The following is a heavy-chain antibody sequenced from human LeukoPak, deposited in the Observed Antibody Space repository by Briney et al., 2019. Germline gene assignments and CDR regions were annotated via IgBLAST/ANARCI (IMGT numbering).Heavy chain of an antibody. Sequence: GESLKISCKGSGYTFTNFWVAWVRQTPGKGLEWMGIIYPGDSDTRYSPSFQGQVTISADKSISTAYLQWSSLKASDTATYYCARLFYSSSIWVDPWGQGTLVTVSS. CDR3: ARLFYSSSIWVDP. J-gene: IGHJ5*02. D-gene: IGHD6-19*01. V-gene: IGHV5-51*01. CDR2: IYPGDSDT. CDR1: GYTFTNFW.